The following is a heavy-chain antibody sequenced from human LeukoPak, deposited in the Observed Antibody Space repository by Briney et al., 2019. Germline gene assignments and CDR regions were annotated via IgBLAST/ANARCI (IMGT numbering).Heavy chain of an antibody. Sequence: GGALKISFKGSGYRFTSYWIGWVRQMPGKGLEWMGIIYPGDCDTRYSPSFQGQVTISADKSISTAYLQWSSLKASDTAMYYCARGTSGSSLSYFDYWGQGTLVTVSS. D-gene: IGHD1-26*01. CDR3: ARGTSGSSLSYFDY. V-gene: IGHV5-51*01. CDR2: IYPGDCDT. CDR1: GYRFTSYW. J-gene: IGHJ4*02.